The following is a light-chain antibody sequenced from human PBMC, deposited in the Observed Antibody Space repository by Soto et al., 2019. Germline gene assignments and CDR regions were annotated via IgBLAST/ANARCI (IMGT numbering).Light chain of an antibody. J-gene: IGKJ1*01. Sequence: EIVLTQSPGTLSLSPGERATLSCRASQSVSSSYLAWYQQKPGQAPSLLIYGASSRATGIPDRFSGSGSGTDFTLSISSLEPEDFAVYYCQQYGSSLLTFGQGTKVEI. V-gene: IGKV3-20*01. CDR3: QQYGSSLLT. CDR1: QSVSSSY. CDR2: GAS.